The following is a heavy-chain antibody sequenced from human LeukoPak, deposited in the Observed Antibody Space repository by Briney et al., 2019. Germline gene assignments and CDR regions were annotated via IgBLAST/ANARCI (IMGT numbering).Heavy chain of an antibody. Sequence: GGSLRLSCAASGFSVSSNYMSWVRQAPGKGLEWVSVIYSGGSTYYADSVKGRFTISRDNSKNTLYLQMNSLRAEDTAVYYCARDITRWEPLWGQGTLVTVSS. J-gene: IGHJ4*02. D-gene: IGHD1-26*01. CDR2: IYSGGST. CDR3: ARDITRWEPL. CDR1: GFSVSSNY. V-gene: IGHV3-53*01.